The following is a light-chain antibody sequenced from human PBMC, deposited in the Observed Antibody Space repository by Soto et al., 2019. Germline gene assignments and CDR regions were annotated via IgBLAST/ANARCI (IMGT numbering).Light chain of an antibody. CDR3: QSYDSSTSGWV. J-gene: IGLJ3*02. CDR1: SSNIGAGYD. V-gene: IGLV1-40*01. Sequence: QSVLTQPPSVSGAPGQRVTISCTGSSSNIGAGYDVHWYQQLPGTAPKLLIYGNSNRPSGVPDRFSGSKSGTSASLAITGLRAEDEADYYCQSYDSSTSGWVFGGGTKLTVL. CDR2: GNS.